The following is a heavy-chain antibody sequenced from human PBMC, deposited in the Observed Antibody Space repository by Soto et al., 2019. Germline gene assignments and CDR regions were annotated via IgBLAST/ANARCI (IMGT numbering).Heavy chain of an antibody. CDR2: IYYSGST. CDR3: ARNYCSGGSCYWFDY. J-gene: IGHJ4*02. Sequence: SETLSLTCTVSGGSISSYYWSWIRQPPGKGLEWIGYIYYSGSTNYNPSLKSRVTISVDTSKNQFSLKLSSVTAADTAVYYCARNYCSGGSCYWFDYWGQGTLVTVSS. D-gene: IGHD2-15*01. V-gene: IGHV4-59*08. CDR1: GGSISSYY.